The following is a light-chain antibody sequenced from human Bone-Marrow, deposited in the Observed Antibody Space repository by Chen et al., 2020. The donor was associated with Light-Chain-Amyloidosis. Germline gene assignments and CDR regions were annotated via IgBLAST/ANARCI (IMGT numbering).Light chain of an antibody. V-gene: IGLV2-14*01. CDR2: EVT. CDR3: SSYTITNALV. CDR1: STNVGGDNH. Sequence: SALTHPASVSGSPGHSIPIPCPVTSTNVGGDNHVSWYQQHPDKAPKLMIYEVTNRPSWVPDRCSGSQSENTASLTISGLQTEDEADYFCSSYTITNALVFGSGTRVTVL. J-gene: IGLJ1*01.